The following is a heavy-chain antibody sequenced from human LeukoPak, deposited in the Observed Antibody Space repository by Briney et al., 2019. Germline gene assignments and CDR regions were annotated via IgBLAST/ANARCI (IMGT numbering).Heavy chain of an antibody. V-gene: IGHV3-9*01. CDR1: GFTFNDYA. CDR3: ARDGIPYDSSGYYPGDDAFDI. J-gene: IGHJ3*02. D-gene: IGHD3-22*01. Sequence: PGRSLRLSCAASGFTFNDYAMHWVRQAPGKGLEWVSGIRWNSGSISYADSVKGRFTISRDNAKNSLYLQMNSPRAEDTAVYYCARDGIPYDSSGYYPGDDAFDIWGQGTMVTVSS. CDR2: IRWNSGSI.